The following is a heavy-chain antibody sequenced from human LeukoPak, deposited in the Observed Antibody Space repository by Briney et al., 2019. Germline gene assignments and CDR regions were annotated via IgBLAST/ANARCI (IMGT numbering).Heavy chain of an antibody. D-gene: IGHD7-27*01. J-gene: IGHJ6*02. Sequence: GASVKVSCKASGYTFTSYDINWVRQATGQGLEWMGWMNPNSGNTGYAQKFQGRVTMTRNTSISTAYMELSSLRSEDTAVYYCARDHWGIVENGYDYFYYDMDVWGQGTTVTVSS. CDR3: ARDHWGIVENGYDYFYYDMDV. CDR2: MNPNSGNT. V-gene: IGHV1-8*01. CDR1: GYTFTSYD.